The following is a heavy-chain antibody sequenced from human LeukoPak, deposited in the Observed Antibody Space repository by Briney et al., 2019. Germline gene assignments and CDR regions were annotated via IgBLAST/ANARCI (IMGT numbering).Heavy chain of an antibody. CDR1: GFTFSSYG. CDR2: IRYDGSNK. CDR3: AKPQLRFLEWVVDY. Sequence: PGGSLRLSCAASGFTFSSYGVHWVRQAPGKGLEWVAFIRYDGSNKYYADSVKGRFTISRDNSKNTLYLQMNSLRAEDTAVYYCAKPQLRFLEWVVDYWGQGTLVTVSS. V-gene: IGHV3-30*02. J-gene: IGHJ4*02. D-gene: IGHD3-3*01.